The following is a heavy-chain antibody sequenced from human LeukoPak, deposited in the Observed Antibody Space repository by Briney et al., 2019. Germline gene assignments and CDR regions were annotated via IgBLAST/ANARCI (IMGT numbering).Heavy chain of an antibody. Sequence: GGSLRLSCVASGFILSTSEMNWVRQAPGKGLEWVSFIASDSTIYYADSVKGRFTLSRDNAKNSLYLQMNSLRAEDTAVYHCAKDQNYYMDVWGKGTTVTVSS. J-gene: IGHJ6*03. V-gene: IGHV3-48*03. CDR1: GFILSTSE. CDR2: IASDSTI. CDR3: AKDQNYYMDV.